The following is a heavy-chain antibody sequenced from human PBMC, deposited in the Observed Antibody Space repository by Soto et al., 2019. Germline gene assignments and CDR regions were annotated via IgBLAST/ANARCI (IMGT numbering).Heavy chain of an antibody. Sequence: LRLSCTTSGFTFGDYALSWVRQAPGKGLEWVGFIRRNAYGGTTDYAASVKGGFTISRDDSKSIAYLQMNSLRTEDTALYYCTRASSLDFDFWGRGTLVTVSS. CDR3: TRASSLDFDF. V-gene: IGHV3-49*04. J-gene: IGHJ4*02. CDR2: IRRNAYGGTT. CDR1: GFTFGDYA. D-gene: IGHD3-16*01.